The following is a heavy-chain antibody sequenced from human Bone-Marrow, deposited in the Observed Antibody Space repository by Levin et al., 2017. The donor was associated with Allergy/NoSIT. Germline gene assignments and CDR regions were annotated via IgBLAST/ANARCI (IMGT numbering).Heavy chain of an antibody. V-gene: IGHV1-2*02. D-gene: IGHD1-14*01. Sequence: VASVKVSCKASGYTFTAYYLHWVRQAPGQGLEWMGWINPNSGATNYVPKFQGRVTPTRDTSISTAYMELNSLRSDDTAVSYCARVGTGTSANCQGCIGGWGQGTMVTISS. CDR2: INPNSGAT. J-gene: IGHJ3*01. CDR1: GYTFTAYY. CDR3: ARVGTGTSANCQGCIGG.